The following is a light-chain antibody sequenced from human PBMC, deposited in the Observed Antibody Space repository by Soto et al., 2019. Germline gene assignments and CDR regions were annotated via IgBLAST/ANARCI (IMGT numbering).Light chain of an antibody. CDR2: GAS. J-gene: IGKJ1*01. Sequence: EIVLTQSPGTLSLSPGERATLSCRASQSLTTRNLAWYQLIPGQAPRLLIYGASSRATGIPDRLSGSGSRTDFTLSVSGLEPEDLAGYYCQQYSSSPETFGQGTKVDSK. CDR3: QQYSSSPET. V-gene: IGKV3-20*01. CDR1: QSLTTRN.